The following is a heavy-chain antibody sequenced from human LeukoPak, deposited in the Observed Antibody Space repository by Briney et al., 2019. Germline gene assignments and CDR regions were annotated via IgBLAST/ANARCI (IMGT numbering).Heavy chain of an antibody. CDR1: GFDFGSYA. CDR2: ISGSGGST. CDR3: AKDRQWLVLVSDY. Sequence: GGSLRLSCAASGFDFGSYAMSWVRQAPGKGLEWVSGISGSGGSTYYADSVKGRFTISRDNAKNTLYLQMNSLRAEDTAVYYCAKDRQWLVLVSDYWGQGTLVTVSS. J-gene: IGHJ4*02. D-gene: IGHD6-19*01. V-gene: IGHV3-23*01.